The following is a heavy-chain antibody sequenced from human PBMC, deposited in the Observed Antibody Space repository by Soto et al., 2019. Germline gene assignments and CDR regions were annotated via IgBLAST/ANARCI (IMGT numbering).Heavy chain of an antibody. D-gene: IGHD3-10*01. CDR2: IYYTGST. Sequence: QVQLQESGPGLVNPSQTLSLTCTISGGSISSGHYYWTWIRQLPGKGLEWIGYIYYTGSTYYNPSLKSRLTISVDKSKIQFSLRLSSVTAADTAVYFCARGRGIGHYFDYWGQGALVTVSS. J-gene: IGHJ4*02. V-gene: IGHV4-31*03. CDR3: ARGRGIGHYFDY. CDR1: GGSISSGHYY.